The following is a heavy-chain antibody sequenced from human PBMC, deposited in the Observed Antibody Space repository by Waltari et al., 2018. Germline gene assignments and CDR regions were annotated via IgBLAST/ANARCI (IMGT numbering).Heavy chain of an antibody. Sequence: QVQLQQWGAGLLKPSETLSLTCAVYGGSFSGYYWSWIRQPPGKGLEWIGEINHSGSTNYNPSLKSRVTISVDTSKNQLSLKLSSVTAADTAVYYCASVSSIAARMDVWGQGTTVTVSS. J-gene: IGHJ6*02. D-gene: IGHD6-6*01. V-gene: IGHV4-34*01. CDR2: INHSGST. CDR3: ASVSSIAARMDV. CDR1: GGSFSGYY.